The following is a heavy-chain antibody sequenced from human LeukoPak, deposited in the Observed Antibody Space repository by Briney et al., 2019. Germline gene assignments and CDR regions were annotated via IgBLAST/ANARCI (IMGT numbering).Heavy chain of an antibody. CDR1: GFTFSDYY. J-gene: IGHJ4*02. CDR3: ARLLGGMIVAAY. D-gene: IGHD3-22*01. Sequence: PGGSLRLSCAASGFTFSDYYMSCIRQAPGKGLEWVSYNNSSLTYKNYADSVKGRFPIPRDNAKNSLYLQMNSLRAEDTAVYYCARLLGGMIVAAYWGQGTLVSVSS. CDR2: NNSSLTYK. V-gene: IGHV3-11*03.